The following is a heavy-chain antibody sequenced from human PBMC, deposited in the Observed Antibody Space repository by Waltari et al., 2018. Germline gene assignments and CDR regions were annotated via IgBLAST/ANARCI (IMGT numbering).Heavy chain of an antibody. CDR2: IYHTVPT. Sequence: QVQLKESGPGLLRPSGTLSLTCGVSGASISSDHWWAWVRQSPGKGLEWIGEIYHTVPTNYNPSLKSRLTMLVDKSANQFSLQLTSVTAADTGVYYCARVVFTADYYFDYWGQGTPVTVSS. D-gene: IGHD2-21*02. J-gene: IGHJ4*02. CDR1: GASISSDHW. V-gene: IGHV4-4*02. CDR3: ARVVFTADYYFDY.